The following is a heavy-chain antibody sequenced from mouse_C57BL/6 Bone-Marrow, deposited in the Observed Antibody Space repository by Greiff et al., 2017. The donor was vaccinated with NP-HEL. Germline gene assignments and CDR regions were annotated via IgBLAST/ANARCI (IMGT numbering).Heavy chain of an antibody. Sequence: EVKVVESGGGLVQPGGSLSLSCAASGFTFTDYYMSWVRQPPGKALEWLGFIRNKANGYTTEYSASVKGRFTISRDNSQSILYLQMNALRAEDSATYYCARGLGRGYWYFDVWGTGTTVTVSS. V-gene: IGHV7-3*01. CDR3: ARGLGRGYWYFDV. J-gene: IGHJ1*03. CDR1: GFTFTDYY. CDR2: IRNKANGYTT. D-gene: IGHD4-1*01.